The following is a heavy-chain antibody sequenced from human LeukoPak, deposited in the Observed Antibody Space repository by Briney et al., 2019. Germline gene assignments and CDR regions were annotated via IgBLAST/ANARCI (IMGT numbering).Heavy chain of an antibody. CDR1: GGSISSGSYY. D-gene: IGHD2-2*01. CDR3: ARGQYCSSTSCEGMFDP. Sequence: SQTLSLTCTVSGGSISSGSYYWSWIRQPAGKGLEWIGRIYTSGSTNYNPPLKSRVTISVDTSKNQFSLKLSSVTAADTAVYYCARGQYCSSTSCEGMFDPWGQGTLVTVSS. CDR2: IYTSGST. V-gene: IGHV4-61*02. J-gene: IGHJ5*02.